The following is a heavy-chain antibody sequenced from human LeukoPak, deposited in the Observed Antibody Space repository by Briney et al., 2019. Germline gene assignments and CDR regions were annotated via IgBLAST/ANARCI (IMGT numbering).Heavy chain of an antibody. CDR2: IIPIFGTA. V-gene: IGHV1-69*13. Sequence: SVKVSCKASGGTFSSYAISWVRQAPGQGLEWMGGIIPIFGTANYARKFQGRVTTTADESTSTAYMELSSLRSEDTAVYYCARDQGNTAMALDYWGQGTLVTVSS. CDR1: GGTFSSYA. CDR3: ARDQGNTAMALDY. J-gene: IGHJ4*02. D-gene: IGHD5-18*01.